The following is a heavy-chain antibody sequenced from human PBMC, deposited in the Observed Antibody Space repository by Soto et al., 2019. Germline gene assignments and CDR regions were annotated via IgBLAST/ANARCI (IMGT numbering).Heavy chain of an antibody. CDR2: ISYDGKVA. CDR3: AKEGPITNCYFDY. J-gene: IGHJ4*02. Sequence: QVQLVESGGGVVQPGRSLRLSCAASGFTFSSYGMQWVRQAPGKGLEWVTVISYDGKVAYYADSVKGRFTISRDNSKNTLYLQMNSLRTEDTAMYYCAKEGPITNCYFDYWGQGTLVTVSS. V-gene: IGHV3-30*18. CDR1: GFTFSSYG. D-gene: IGHD1-1*01.